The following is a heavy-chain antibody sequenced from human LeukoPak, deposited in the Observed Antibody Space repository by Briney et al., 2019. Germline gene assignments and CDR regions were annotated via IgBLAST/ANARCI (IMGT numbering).Heavy chain of an antibody. V-gene: IGHV1-2*04. CDR3: AREDGIAAAGAPHYNWFDP. CDR1: GYTFTGYY. J-gene: IGHJ5*02. CDR2: INPNSGGT. Sequence: ASVKVSCKASGYTFTGYYMHWVRQAPGQGLEWMGWINPNSGGTNYAQKFQGWVTMTRDTSISTAYMGLSRLRSDDTAVYYCAREDGIAAAGAPHYNWFDPWGQGTLVTVSS. D-gene: IGHD6-13*01.